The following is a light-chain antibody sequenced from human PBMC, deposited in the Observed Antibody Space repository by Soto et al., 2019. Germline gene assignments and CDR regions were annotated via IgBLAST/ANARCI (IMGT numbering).Light chain of an antibody. CDR2: GAS. CDR3: QQCNNWPPWT. V-gene: IGKV3-15*01. J-gene: IGKJ1*01. CDR1: QSVSNN. Sequence: EIVMTQSPATLSVSPGERATLSCRASQSVSNNLAWYQQKPGQAPRLLIYGASTRATGIPARFIGSGSGTEFTLTISSLQSEEFAVYYCQQCNNWPPWTFGQGTKVEIK.